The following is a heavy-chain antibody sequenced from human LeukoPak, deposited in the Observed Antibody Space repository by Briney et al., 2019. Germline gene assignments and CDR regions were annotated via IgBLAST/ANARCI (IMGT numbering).Heavy chain of an antibody. CDR3: ARDSITMVRGVSDY. CDR1: GFTFSSYS. Sequence: PGGSLRLSCAAPGFTFSSYSMNWVRQAPGKGLEWVSSISSSSSYIYYADSVKGRFTISRDNAKNSLYLQMNSLRAEDTAVYYCARDSITMVRGVSDYWGQGTLVTVSS. CDR2: ISSSSSYI. D-gene: IGHD3-10*01. V-gene: IGHV3-21*01. J-gene: IGHJ4*02.